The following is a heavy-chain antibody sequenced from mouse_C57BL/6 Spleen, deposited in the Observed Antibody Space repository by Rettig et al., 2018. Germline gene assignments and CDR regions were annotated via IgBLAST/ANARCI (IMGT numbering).Heavy chain of an antibody. V-gene: IGHV1-26*01. D-gene: IGHD4-1*01. J-gene: IGHJ3*01. Sequence: MNWVKQSHGKSLEWIGDINPNNGGTSYNQKFKGKATLTVDKSSSTAYMELRSLTSEDSAVYYCARGGGTPFAYWGQGTLVTVSA. CDR3: ARGGGTPFAY. CDR2: INPNNGGT.